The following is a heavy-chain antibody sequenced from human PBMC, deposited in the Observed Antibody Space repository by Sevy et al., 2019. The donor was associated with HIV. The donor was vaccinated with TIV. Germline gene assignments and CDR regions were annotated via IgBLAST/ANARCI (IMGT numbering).Heavy chain of an antibody. CDR2: ISSSSSYI. Sequence: GGSLRLSCVASGLTFSSYSMKWVRQAPGKGLEWVSSISSSSSYIYYADSVKGRFTISRDNAKKSLYLQVNSLRAEDTAVYYCARDRDGSGSSRGYGMDVRGQGTTVTVSS. J-gene: IGHJ6*02. V-gene: IGHV3-21*01. CDR1: GLTFSSYS. CDR3: ARDRDGSGSSRGYGMDV. D-gene: IGHD3-10*01.